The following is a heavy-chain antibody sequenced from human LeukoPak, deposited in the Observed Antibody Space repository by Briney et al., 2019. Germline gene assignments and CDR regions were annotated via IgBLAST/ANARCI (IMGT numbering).Heavy chain of an antibody. CDR2: IKSKVDGGTV. V-gene: IGHV3-15*07. CDR3: TKDPPLTGGVYSAY. CDR1: GLIFSDAW. Sequence: GGSLRLSCVASGLIFSDAWMNWVRQAPGKGLEWVGRIKSKVDGGTVDYAAPVKGRFTISRDDSKSTLYLQLNSLKTEDSAVCYCTKDPPLTGGVYSAYWGQGTLVTVSS. D-gene: IGHD7-27*01. J-gene: IGHJ4*02.